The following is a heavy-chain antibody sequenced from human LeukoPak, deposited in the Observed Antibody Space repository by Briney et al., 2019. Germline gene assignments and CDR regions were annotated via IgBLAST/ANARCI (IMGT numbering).Heavy chain of an antibody. D-gene: IGHD4-17*01. CDR2: INSDGSST. Sequence: PGGSLRLSCAASGFTFSSYWMHWVRQAPGKGLVWVSRINSDGSSTSYADSVKGRFTISRDNAKNTLYLQMNSLRAEDTAVYYCARSLPPGPYQGDYVSYYYYGMDVWGQGTTVTVSS. CDR3: ARSLPPGPYQGDYVSYYYYGMDV. CDR1: GFTFSSYW. J-gene: IGHJ6*02. V-gene: IGHV3-74*01.